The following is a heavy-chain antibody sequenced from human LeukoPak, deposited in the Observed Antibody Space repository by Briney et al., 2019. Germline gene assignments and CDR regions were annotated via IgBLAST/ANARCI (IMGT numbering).Heavy chain of an antibody. Sequence: PGGSLRLSCAASGLTVSDNYMSWSRQAPGKGLEWVSVIYSGGSTYYADSVKGRFTISRDSTKNTLYLQINSLRAEDTAVYYCASMNDAFDIWGQGTMVTVSS. J-gene: IGHJ3*02. CDR1: GLTVSDNY. V-gene: IGHV3-53*01. CDR3: ASMNDAFDI. CDR2: IYSGGST.